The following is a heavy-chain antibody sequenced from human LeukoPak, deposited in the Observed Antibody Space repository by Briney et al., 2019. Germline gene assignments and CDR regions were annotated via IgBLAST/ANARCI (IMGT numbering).Heavy chain of an antibody. D-gene: IGHD3-22*01. CDR3: AREVYDSSGKNAFDI. J-gene: IGHJ3*02. V-gene: IGHV1-2*04. CDR1: GYTFTSYG. CDR2: ISAYSGGT. Sequence: ASVKVSCKASGYTFTSYGISWVRQAPGQGLEWMGWISAYSGGTNYAQKFQGWVTMTRDTSISTAYMELSRLRSDDTAVYYCAREVYDSSGKNAFDIWGQGTMVTVSS.